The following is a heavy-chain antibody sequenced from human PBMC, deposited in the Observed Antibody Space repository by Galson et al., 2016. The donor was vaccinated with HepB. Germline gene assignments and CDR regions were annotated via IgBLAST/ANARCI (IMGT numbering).Heavy chain of an antibody. CDR1: GFSLSSRGVG. CDR2: IFWDDDK. V-gene: IGHV2-5*02. CDR3: AQWEFGGPPF. D-gene: IGHD1-26*01. Sequence: PALVKPTQTLTLTCTVSGFSLSSRGVGVGWIRQPPGKALEWLALIFWDDDKRYSPSLKSRLTITKDTSKNQVVLRMSNMDPVDTATYYCAQWEFGGPPFWGQGTLVAVSS. J-gene: IGHJ4*02.